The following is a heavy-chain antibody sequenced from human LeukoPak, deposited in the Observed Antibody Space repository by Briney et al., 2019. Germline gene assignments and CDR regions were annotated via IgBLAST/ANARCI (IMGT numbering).Heavy chain of an antibody. V-gene: IGHV5-51*01. CDR1: GYSFTSYW. Sequence: GESLKISCKGSGYSFTSYWIGWVRQMPGKGLEWMGIIYPGDSDTRYSPSFQGQVTISADKSISTAYLQWSSLKASDTAMYYCARRGLGYDSSGYYSAEYFQRWGQGTLVTVSS. J-gene: IGHJ1*01. CDR2: IYPGDSDT. D-gene: IGHD3-22*01. CDR3: ARRGLGYDSSGYYSAEYFQR.